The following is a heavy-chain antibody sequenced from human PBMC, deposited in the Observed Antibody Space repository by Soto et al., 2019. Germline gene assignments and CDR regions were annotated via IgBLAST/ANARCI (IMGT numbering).Heavy chain of an antibody. Sequence: EVQLVESGGGLVQPGGSLKLSCAASGFTFSSYWMTWVRQAPGKGLEWVANIKEDGSEKYYVGSVEGRFTISRDNAENSLYLQVDSLGVEDTAVYYGAKIGAAAGIEYFQHWGQGTLVTVSS. D-gene: IGHD6-13*01. CDR2: IKEDGSEK. CDR1: GFTFSSYW. J-gene: IGHJ1*01. V-gene: IGHV3-7*01. CDR3: AKIGAAAGIEYFQH.